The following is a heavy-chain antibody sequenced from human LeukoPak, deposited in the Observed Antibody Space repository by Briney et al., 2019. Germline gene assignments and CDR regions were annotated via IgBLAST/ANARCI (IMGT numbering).Heavy chain of an antibody. V-gene: IGHV3-21*01. D-gene: IGHD1-26*01. CDR1: GFTFSSYS. CDR2: ISSSSSYI. Sequence: GGSLRVPCAASGFTFSSYSMNWVRQAPGKGLEWVSSISSSSSYIYYADSVKGRFTISRDNAKNSLYLQMNSLRAEDTAVYYCARSGPLDYYYMDVWGKGTTVTVSS. CDR3: ARSGPLDYYYMDV. J-gene: IGHJ6*03.